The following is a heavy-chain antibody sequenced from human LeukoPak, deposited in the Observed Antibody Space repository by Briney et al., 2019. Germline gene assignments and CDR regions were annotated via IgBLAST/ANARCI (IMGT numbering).Heavy chain of an antibody. CDR1: GDSITSSTYY. D-gene: IGHD6-19*01. CDR2: MFHSGST. V-gene: IGHV4-39*01. Sequence: SETLSLTCTVPGDSITSSTYYWGWIRQPPGLGLEWIGSMFHSGSTYYNPSIRSRVTISVATSKNQLSLRLSSVTAADTAVYYCARQMRSSGWYPDYWGQGTLVTVSS. J-gene: IGHJ4*02. CDR3: ARQMRSSGWYPDY.